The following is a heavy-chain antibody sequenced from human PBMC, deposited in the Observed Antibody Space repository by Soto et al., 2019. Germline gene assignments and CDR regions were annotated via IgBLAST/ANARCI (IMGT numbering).Heavy chain of an antibody. CDR1: GYTFTSYD. CDR2: MNPNSGNT. Sequence: AASVKVSCKASGYTFTSYDINWVRQATGQGLEWMGWMNPNSGNTGYAQKFQGRVTMTRNTSISTAYMELSSLRSEDTAVYYCARGGAYGDNYYYYYYGMDVWGQGTTVTVSS. J-gene: IGHJ6*02. CDR3: ARGGAYGDNYYYYYYGMDV. D-gene: IGHD4-17*01. V-gene: IGHV1-8*01.